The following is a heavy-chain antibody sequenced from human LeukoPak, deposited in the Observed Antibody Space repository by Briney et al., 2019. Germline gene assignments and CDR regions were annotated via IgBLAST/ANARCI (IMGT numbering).Heavy chain of an antibody. V-gene: IGHV3-48*04. CDR1: GFAFSSYS. Sequence: GGSLRLSCAASGFAFSSYSMNWVRQAPGKGLEWVSYISSSSSTIYYADSVKGRFTISRDNAKNSLYLQMNSLRAEDTAVYYCAYYGSGSYFHWGQGTLVTVSS. J-gene: IGHJ4*02. CDR2: ISSSSSTI. D-gene: IGHD3-10*01. CDR3: AYYGSGSYFH.